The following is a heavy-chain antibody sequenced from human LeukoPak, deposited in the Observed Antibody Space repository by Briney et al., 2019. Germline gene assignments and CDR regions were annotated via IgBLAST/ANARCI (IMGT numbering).Heavy chain of an antibody. V-gene: IGHV4-34*01. CDR3: ARGGRRDGYTGERRGDY. CDR2: INHSGST. D-gene: IGHD5-24*01. J-gene: IGHJ4*02. CDR1: GGSFSGYY. Sequence: PSETLSLTCAVYGGSFSGYYWSWIRQPPGKGLEWIGEINHSGSTNYNPSLKSRVTISVDTSKNQFSLKLSSVTAADTAVYYCARGGRRDGYTGERRGDYWGQGTLVTVSS.